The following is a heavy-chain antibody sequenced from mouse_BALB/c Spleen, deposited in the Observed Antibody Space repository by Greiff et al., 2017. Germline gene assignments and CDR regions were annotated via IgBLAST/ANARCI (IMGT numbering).Heavy chain of an antibody. CDR1: GFTFSSFG. V-gene: IGHV5-17*02. CDR2: ISSGSSTI. J-gene: IGHJ4*01. CDR3: ARLNWDRAMDY. Sequence: EVMLVESGGGLVQPGGSRKLSCAASGFTFSSFGMHWVRQAPEKGLEWVAYISSGSSTIYYADTVKGRFTISRDNPKNTLFLQMTSLRSEDTAMYYCARLNWDRAMDYWGQGTSVTVSA. D-gene: IGHD4-1*02.